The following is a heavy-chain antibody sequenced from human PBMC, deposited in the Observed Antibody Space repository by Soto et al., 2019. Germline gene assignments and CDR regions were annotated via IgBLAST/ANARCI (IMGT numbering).Heavy chain of an antibody. J-gene: IGHJ4*02. D-gene: IGHD3-10*01. CDR2: IYYSGST. V-gene: IGHV4-59*01. Sequence: KPSETLSLTCTVSGGSISSYYWSWIRQPPGKGLEWIGYIYYSGSTNYNPSLKSRVTISVDTSKNQFSLKLSSVTAADTAVYYCARHLGAVNGKDQGYYFDYWGQGTLVTVSS. CDR3: ARHLGAVNGKDQGYYFDY. CDR1: GGSISSYY.